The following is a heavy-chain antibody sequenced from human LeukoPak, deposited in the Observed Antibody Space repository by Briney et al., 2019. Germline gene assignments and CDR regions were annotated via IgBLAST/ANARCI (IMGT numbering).Heavy chain of an antibody. V-gene: IGHV1-69*05. CDR3: AREHIAARRGFDY. J-gene: IGHJ4*02. D-gene: IGHD6-6*01. Sequence: SVEVSCKASGGTFSSYAISWVRQAPGQGLEWMGRIIPIFGTANYAQKFQGRVTITTDESTSTAYMELSSLRSEDTAVYYCAREHIAARRGFDYWGQGTLVTVSS. CDR2: IIPIFGTA. CDR1: GGTFSSYA.